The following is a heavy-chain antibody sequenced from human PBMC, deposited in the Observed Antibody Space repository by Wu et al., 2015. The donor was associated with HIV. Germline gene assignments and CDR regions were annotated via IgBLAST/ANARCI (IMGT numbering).Heavy chain of an antibody. CDR3: AKKIYYFDY. Sequence: QVQLVQSGAEVKKPGASVKVSCKASGYTFTSFGISWVRQAPGQGLEWMGWISAYSGNTNYGQKFQDRVTMTTDTSTSTAYMELRSLRSDDTAVYYCAKKIYYFDYWARKRWSPSPQ. CDR1: GYTFTSFG. CDR2: ISAYSGNT. V-gene: IGHV1-18*01. J-gene: IGHJ4*02.